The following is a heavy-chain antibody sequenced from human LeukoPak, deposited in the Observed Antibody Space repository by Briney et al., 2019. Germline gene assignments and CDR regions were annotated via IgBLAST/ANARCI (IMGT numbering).Heavy chain of an antibody. J-gene: IGHJ4*02. V-gene: IGHV4-4*09. D-gene: IGHD6-13*01. CDR3: ARHEQRLVTGYDY. CDR1: GGSICGHY. CDR2: IYTSGST. Sequence: SDTLSLTCSVSGGSICGHYSSFMRQPTGKGLEGIGYIYTSGSTNYNPSLKSRVTISVDTSKNQFSLKLTSVTAADTAVYYCARHEQRLVTGYDYWGQGTLVTVSS.